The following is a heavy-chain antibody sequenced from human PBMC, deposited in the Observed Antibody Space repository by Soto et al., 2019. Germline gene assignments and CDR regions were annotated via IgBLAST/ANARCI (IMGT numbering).Heavy chain of an antibody. V-gene: IGHV3-15*01. CDR1: GFTFSNAW. J-gene: IGHJ4*02. D-gene: IGHD3-22*01. CDR3: TTDSASSGYDGGY. Sequence: EVQLVESGGGLVKPGGSLRLSCVASGFTFSNAWMSWVRQAPGKGLEWVGRIKSKTDGGTTDYAAPVKGRFTISRDDSKNTLYLQMNSLKTEDTAVYYCTTDSASSGYDGGYWGQGTLVTVSS. CDR2: IKSKTDGGTT.